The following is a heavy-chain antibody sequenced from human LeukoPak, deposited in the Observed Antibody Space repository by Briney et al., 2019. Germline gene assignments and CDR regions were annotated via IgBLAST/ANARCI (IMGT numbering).Heavy chain of an antibody. V-gene: IGHV1-2*06. Sequence: GASVKVSCKASGYTFTGYYMHWVRQAPGQGLEWMGRINPNSGGTNYAQKFQGRVTMTRDTSISTAYMGLSRLRSDDTAVYYCARDLKFGGVIVPPGYWGQGTLVTVSS. J-gene: IGHJ4*02. CDR3: ARDLKFGGVIVPPGY. D-gene: IGHD3-16*02. CDR2: INPNSGGT. CDR1: GYTFTGYY.